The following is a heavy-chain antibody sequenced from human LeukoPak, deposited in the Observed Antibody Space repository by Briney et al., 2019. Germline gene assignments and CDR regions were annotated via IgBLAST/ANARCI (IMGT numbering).Heavy chain of an antibody. D-gene: IGHD3-9*01. CDR3: ARGHVLQYFDWLSLYMDV. CDR1: GYTFTGYY. J-gene: IGHJ6*03. Sequence: ASVKVSCKTSGYTFTGYYIHWVRQAPGQGLEWMGWINPNSGDTNYAQKFQGRVSMTGDTSISTAYMELSRLRSDDTAVYYCARGHVLQYFDWLSLYMDVWGKGTTVTISS. V-gene: IGHV1-2*02. CDR2: INPNSGDT.